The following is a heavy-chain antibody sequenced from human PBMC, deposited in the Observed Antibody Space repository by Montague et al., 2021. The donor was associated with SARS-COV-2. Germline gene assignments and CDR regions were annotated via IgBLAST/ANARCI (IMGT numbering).Heavy chain of an antibody. CDR3: ARAGRVRFLEYGMDV. J-gene: IGHJ6*02. V-gene: IGHV4-59*01. CDR1: GDSISSYY. CDR2: IYYSGST. Sequence: SETLSLTCTVSGDSISSYYWSWIRQPPGKGLEWIGYIYYSGSTNXNPSLKSRVTISVDTSKKQFSLKQSSVTAADTAVYYCARAGRVRFLEYGMDVWGQGTTVTVSS. D-gene: IGHD3-3*01.